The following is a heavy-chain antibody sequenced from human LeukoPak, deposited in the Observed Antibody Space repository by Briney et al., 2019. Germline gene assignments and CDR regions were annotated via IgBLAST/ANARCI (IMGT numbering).Heavy chain of an antibody. CDR3: ARDLSYDYVWGADYGMDV. CDR2: IYSGGST. Sequence: PGGSLRLSCAASGFTVSSNYMSWVRQAPGKGLEWVSVIYSGGSTYYADSVKGRFTISRDNSKNTLYLQMNSLRAEDTAVYYCARDLSYDYVWGADYGMDVWGQGTTVTVSS. D-gene: IGHD3-16*01. CDR1: GFTVSSNY. V-gene: IGHV3-66*01. J-gene: IGHJ6*02.